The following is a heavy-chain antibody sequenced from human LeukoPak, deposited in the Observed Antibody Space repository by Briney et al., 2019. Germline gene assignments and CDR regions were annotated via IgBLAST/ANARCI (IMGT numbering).Heavy chain of an antibody. J-gene: IGHJ4*02. CDR3: ARGTVGATTEFGY. CDR2: IYYSGST. D-gene: IGHD1-26*01. CDR1: GGSISSSSYY. Sequence: SETLSLTCTVSGGSISSSSYYWGWIRQPPGKGLEWIGYIYYSGSTNYNPSLKSRVTISVDTSKNQFSLKLSSVTAADTAVYYCARGTVGATTEFGYWGQGTLVTVSS. V-gene: IGHV4-61*05.